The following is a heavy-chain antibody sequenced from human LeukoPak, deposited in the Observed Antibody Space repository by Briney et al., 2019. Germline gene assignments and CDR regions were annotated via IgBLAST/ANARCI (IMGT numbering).Heavy chain of an antibody. CDR3: ARDGGTGTHDWYFDL. J-gene: IGHJ2*01. D-gene: IGHD3-16*01. Sequence: GGSLRFSCAASGFTFSSYSMNWVRQAPGKGLEWVSYISSSSSIIYYADSVKGRSTISRDNAKNSLYLQMNSLRPEDTAVYYCARDGGTGTHDWYFDLWGRGTQVTVSS. CDR1: GFTFSSYS. CDR2: ISSSSSII. V-gene: IGHV3-48*01.